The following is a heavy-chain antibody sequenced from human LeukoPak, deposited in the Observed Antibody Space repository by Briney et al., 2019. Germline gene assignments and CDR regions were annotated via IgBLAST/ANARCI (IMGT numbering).Heavy chain of an antibody. Sequence: GGSLRLSCAVSGFTVSSNYMSWVRQAPGKGLEWVSVMYSSGSTYYADSVKGRFTISRHNSKNTLYLEINSLRPDDTAVYYCAGGGGDYNPFDYWGQGTLVTVSS. V-gene: IGHV3-53*04. J-gene: IGHJ4*02. CDR1: GFTVSSNY. D-gene: IGHD4-17*01. CDR2: MYSSGST. CDR3: AGGGGDYNPFDY.